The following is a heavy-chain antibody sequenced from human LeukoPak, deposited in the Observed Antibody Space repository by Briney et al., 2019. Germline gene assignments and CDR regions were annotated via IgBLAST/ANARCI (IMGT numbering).Heavy chain of an antibody. CDR3: ATYRQVLLPFES. CDR1: GFTFSNYE. D-gene: IGHD2-8*02. V-gene: IGHV3-48*03. CDR2: ISSSGNPI. J-gene: IGHJ4*02. Sequence: GGSLRLSCAASGFTFSNYEMNWVRQAPGKGLEWVSYISSSGNPIYYADSVKGRFTISRDNAKNSLYLQMNSLRAEDTAIYYCATYRQVLLPFESWGQGTLVTVSS.